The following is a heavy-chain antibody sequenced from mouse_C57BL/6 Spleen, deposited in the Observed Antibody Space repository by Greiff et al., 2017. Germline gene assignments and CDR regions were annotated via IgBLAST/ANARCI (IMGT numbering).Heavy chain of an antibody. J-gene: IGHJ4*01. CDR3: ARVGDSNYAMEY. CDR2: IDPSDSNT. CDR1: GYTFTSYW. D-gene: IGHD2-5*01. Sequence: QVQLQQPGAELVKPGASVKLSCKASGYTFTSYWMQWVKQRPGQGLEWIGEIDPSDSNTNYNQKFQGKATLTVDTSSSTAYMQLSSLTSEDSAVYYCARVGDSNYAMEYWGQGTSVTVST. V-gene: IGHV1-50*01.